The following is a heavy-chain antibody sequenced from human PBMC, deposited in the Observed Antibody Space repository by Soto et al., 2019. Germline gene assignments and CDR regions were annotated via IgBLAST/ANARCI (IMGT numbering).Heavy chain of an antibody. Sequence: GGSLRLSCAASGFTVSSNYMSWVRQAPGKGLEWVSVIYSGGSTYYADSVKGRFTISRDNSKNTLYLQMNSLRAEDTAVYYCARESTVTTWYYYYYMDVWGKGTTVTVSS. CDR1: GFTVSSNY. D-gene: IGHD4-17*01. CDR2: IYSGGST. J-gene: IGHJ6*03. CDR3: ARESTVTTWYYYYYMDV. V-gene: IGHV3-66*01.